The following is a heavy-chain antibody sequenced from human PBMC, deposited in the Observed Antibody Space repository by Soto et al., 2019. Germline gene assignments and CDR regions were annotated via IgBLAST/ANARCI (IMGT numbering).Heavy chain of an antibody. CDR1: GGSISSGDYY. CDR3: ARDYMNPFMATRVIDY. V-gene: IGHV4-30-4*01. J-gene: IGHJ4*02. Sequence: SLTCTVSGGSISSGDYYWSWIRQPPGKGLEWIGSISYSGSTYYNPSLKSRVTISVDTSKNQFSLKLSSVTAADTAVYYCARDYMNPFMATRVIDYWGQGTLVTVSS. CDR2: ISYSGST. D-gene: IGHD5-12*01.